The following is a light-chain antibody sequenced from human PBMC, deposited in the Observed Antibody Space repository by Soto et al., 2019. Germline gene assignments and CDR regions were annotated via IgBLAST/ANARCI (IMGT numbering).Light chain of an antibody. J-gene: IGKJ2*01. Sequence: DIVMTQSPDSLAVSLGERATINCKSSQSVLYSSNNKNYLAWYQQRPGQPPKLLIYWASTRESGVPDRFSGSGSGTDFTLTITRLQAEDVAVYYCQQYESTPPTFGQGTKFEIK. CDR1: QSVLYSSNNKNY. V-gene: IGKV4-1*01. CDR3: QQYESTPPT. CDR2: WAS.